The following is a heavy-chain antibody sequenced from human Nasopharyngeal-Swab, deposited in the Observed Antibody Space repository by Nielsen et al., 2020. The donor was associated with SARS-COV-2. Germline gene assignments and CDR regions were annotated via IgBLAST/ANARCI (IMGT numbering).Heavy chain of an antibody. CDR1: GFTFSSYS. Sequence: GESLKISCAASGFTFSSYSMTWVRQAPGKGLEWVSSISSSSSYIYYADSVKGRFTISRDNAKNSLYLQMNSLRAEDTAVYYCARARYFDWLLWYWGQGTLVTVSS. J-gene: IGHJ4*02. D-gene: IGHD3-9*01. CDR2: ISSSSSYI. V-gene: IGHV3-21*01. CDR3: ARARYFDWLLWY.